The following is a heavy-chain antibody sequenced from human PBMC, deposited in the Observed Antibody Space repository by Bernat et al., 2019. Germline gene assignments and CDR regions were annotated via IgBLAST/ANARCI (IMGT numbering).Heavy chain of an antibody. CDR1: GFSLTTSGLG. V-gene: IGHV2-5*02. CDR3: AHREPTSLAFDI. CDR2: IYWDDDK. Sequence: QITLKESGPTLVKPTQTLTLTYSFSGFSLTTSGLGVGWIRQPPGKALEWLALIYWDDDKRYSPSLESRLTITKDSSKNQVVLTMTNMDPVDTATYFCAHREPTSLAFDIWGQGTMVTVSS. J-gene: IGHJ3*02.